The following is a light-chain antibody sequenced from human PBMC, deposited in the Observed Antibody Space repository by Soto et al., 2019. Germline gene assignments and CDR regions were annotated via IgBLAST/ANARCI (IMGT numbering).Light chain of an antibody. J-gene: IGKJ3*01. Sequence: EIVMTQSPGTLSVSPGERATLSCRASQSVRSNLAWYQQKPGQAPRLLIYEASTRATGIPARFSGSGSGTEFTPTISSLLFEDFAVFHGQQFNNWRPVTFGRRTKVDIK. CDR3: QQFNNWRPVT. V-gene: IGKV3-15*01. CDR1: QSVRSN. CDR2: EAS.